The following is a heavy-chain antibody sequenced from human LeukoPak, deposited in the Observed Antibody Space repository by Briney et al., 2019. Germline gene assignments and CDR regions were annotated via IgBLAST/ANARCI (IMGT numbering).Heavy chain of an antibody. V-gene: IGHV1-2*02. J-gene: IGHJ6*03. D-gene: IGHD5-12*01. Sequence: GSSVKVSCKASGYTFTGYNMHWVRQAPGQGLEWMGWINPNSGGTNYAQKFQGRVTMTRDTSISTAYMELSRLRSDDTAVYYCARDRLGATIAYYYMDVWGKGTTVTVSS. CDR1: GYTFTGYN. CDR2: INPNSGGT. CDR3: ARDRLGATIAYYYMDV.